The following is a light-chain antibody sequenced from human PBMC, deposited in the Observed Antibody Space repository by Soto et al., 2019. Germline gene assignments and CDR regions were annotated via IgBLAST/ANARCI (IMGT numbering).Light chain of an antibody. Sequence: QSVLTQPPSVSGAPGQRVTISCSGSSSNIGVNTVNWYQHLPGTAPTVLIHGDTHRPSGVPDRFSASKSGTSASLAISGLQPADEAEYCCAAFDDGLNRYVFGTGTKLTVL. CDR1: SSNIGVNT. CDR2: GDT. CDR3: AAFDDGLNRYV. J-gene: IGLJ1*01. V-gene: IGLV1-44*01.